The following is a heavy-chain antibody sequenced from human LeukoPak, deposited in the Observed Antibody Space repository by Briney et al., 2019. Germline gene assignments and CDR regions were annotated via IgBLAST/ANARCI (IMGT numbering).Heavy chain of an antibody. CDR3: ARENPPTY. CDR1: GGSISGFY. Sequence: PSETLSLTCTVSGGSISGFYWTWIRQPAGKGLEWIGRIYSSGNTNYNRSLKSRLTMSVDTSKNQFSLHLSSVTAADTAVYFCARENPPTYWGQGILVTVSS. V-gene: IGHV4-4*07. J-gene: IGHJ4*02. CDR2: IYSSGNT.